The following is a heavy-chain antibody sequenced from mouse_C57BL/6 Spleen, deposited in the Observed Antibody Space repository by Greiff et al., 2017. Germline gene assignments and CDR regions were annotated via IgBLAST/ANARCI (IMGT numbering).Heavy chain of an antibody. Sequence: EVQLQQSGPELVKPGASVKISCKASGYTFTDYYMNWVKQSHGKSLEWIGDINPNNGGTSYNQKFKGKATLTVDKSSSTAYMELRSLTSEDSAVYYCVGGYDWFAYWGQGTLVTVSA. V-gene: IGHV1-26*01. CDR1: GYTFTDYY. CDR2: INPNNGGT. J-gene: IGHJ3*01. D-gene: IGHD2-2*01. CDR3: VGGYDWFAY.